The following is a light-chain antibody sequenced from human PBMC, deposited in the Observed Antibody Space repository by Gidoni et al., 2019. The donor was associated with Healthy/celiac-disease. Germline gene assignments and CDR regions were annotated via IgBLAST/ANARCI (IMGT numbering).Light chain of an antibody. CDR3: QQYGSSPYT. CDR2: GAS. J-gene: IGKJ2*01. V-gene: IGKV3-20*01. CDR1: QSVSSSY. Sequence: EIVLTQSPGTLSLSPGERATLSCRASQSVSSSYLAWYQQKPGQAPRLLIYGASSRATCIPDRFSGSGSGTDFTLTISRLEPEDFAVYYCQQYGSSPYTFXXXTKLEIK.